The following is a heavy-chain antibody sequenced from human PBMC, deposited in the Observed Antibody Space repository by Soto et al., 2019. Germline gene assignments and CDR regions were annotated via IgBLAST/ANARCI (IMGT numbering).Heavy chain of an antibody. CDR3: AHSPWGAAPDY. V-gene: IGHV2-5*01. J-gene: IGHJ4*02. Sequence: SGPTLVNPTAPLTLTCTFSGFPLSARGVGVGWIRQPPGKALEWLAIIYWNDDKRCSPSLKSRLTITKDTSKNQVVLTMTNTDPVDTAKYYCAHSPWGAAPDYWGQGTLVTVS. CDR1: GFPLSARGVG. CDR2: IYWNDDK. D-gene: IGHD3-16*01.